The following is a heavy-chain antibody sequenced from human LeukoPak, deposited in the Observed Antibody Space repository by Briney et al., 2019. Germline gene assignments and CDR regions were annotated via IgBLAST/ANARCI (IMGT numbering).Heavy chain of an antibody. CDR2: VSDTGRA. CDR1: GGSLTGYY. J-gene: IGHJ4*02. Sequence: SETLSLTCTVSGGSLTGYYWTWIRQPAGKGLEWIGRVSDTGRAYYNPTLERRVTISLDTSNNRFSLKVTCVTVADTAVYYCARGTDMSPISGNYSFVYWGQGTLVSVSS. CDR3: ARGTDMSPISGNYSFVY. D-gene: IGHD5-12*01. V-gene: IGHV4-4*07.